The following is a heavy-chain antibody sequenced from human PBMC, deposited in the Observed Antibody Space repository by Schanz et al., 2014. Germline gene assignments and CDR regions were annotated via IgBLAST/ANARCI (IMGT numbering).Heavy chain of an antibody. J-gene: IGHJ4*02. CDR2: ISAYTNNT. CDR3: ARGRGFYDY. D-gene: IGHD3-10*01. Sequence: QGQLVQSGPEAKEPGASVKVSCEASRYTFNTYGLNWVRQAPGQGLEWMGWISAYTNNTNYAQKVQGRVTMTTDTSTGTAYMELSSLTSEDTAVHYCARGRGFYDYWGQGTLVTVSS. CDR1: RYTFNTYG. V-gene: IGHV1-18*01.